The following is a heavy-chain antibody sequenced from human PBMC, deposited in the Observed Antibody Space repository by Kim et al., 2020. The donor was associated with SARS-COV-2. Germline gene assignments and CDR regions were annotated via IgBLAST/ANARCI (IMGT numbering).Heavy chain of an antibody. J-gene: IGHJ4*02. Sequence: SETLSLTCTVSGGSISSYYWSWIRQPPGKGLEWIGYIYYSGSTNYNPSPKSRVTISVDTSKNQYSLKLSSVTAADTAVYYCASKGSGGWYDGFDYWGQGTLVTVSS. CDR1: GGSISSYY. V-gene: IGHV4-59*01. CDR3: ASKGSGGWYDGFDY. D-gene: IGHD6-19*01. CDR2: IYYSGST.